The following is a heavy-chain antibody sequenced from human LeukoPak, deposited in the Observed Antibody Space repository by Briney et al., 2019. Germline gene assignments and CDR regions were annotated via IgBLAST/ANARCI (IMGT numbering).Heavy chain of an antibody. CDR3: ARGYNWGSPTRNFYYLDV. Sequence: KPSETLSLTCTVSGGSISSYYWSWIRQPAGKGLEWIGRIYTSGSTNYNPSLKRRVTMSVDTSKNQFSLKLRSVTAADTAVYYCARGYNWGSPTRNFYYLDVWGKGTTVTVSS. CDR1: GGSISSYY. V-gene: IGHV4-4*07. CDR2: IYTSGST. D-gene: IGHD7-27*01. J-gene: IGHJ6*03.